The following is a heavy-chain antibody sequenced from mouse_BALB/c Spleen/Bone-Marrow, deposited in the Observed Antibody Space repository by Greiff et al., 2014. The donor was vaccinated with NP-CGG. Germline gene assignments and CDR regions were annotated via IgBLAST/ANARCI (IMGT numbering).Heavy chain of an antibody. Sequence: SGGGLVKPGGSLKLSCAASGFTFSSYAMSWVRQTPEKRLEWVASISSGGSTYYPDSVKGRFTISRDNARNILYLQMSSLRSEDTAMYYCARGVDGWYYFDYWGQGTTLTVSS. CDR1: GFTFSSYA. CDR3: ARGVDGWYYFDY. V-gene: IGHV5-6-5*01. D-gene: IGHD2-3*01. J-gene: IGHJ2*01. CDR2: ISSGGST.